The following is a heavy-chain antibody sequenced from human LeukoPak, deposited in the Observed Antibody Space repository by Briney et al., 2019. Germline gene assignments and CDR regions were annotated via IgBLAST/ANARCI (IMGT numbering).Heavy chain of an antibody. CDR3: AREVGNRMTLGGWFDP. J-gene: IGHJ5*02. Sequence: TGGSLRLSCAASGFTFSSYSMNWVRQAPGKGLEWVSYISSSSSTIYYADSVKGRFTISRDNAKNSLYLQMNSLRDEDTAMYYCAREVGNRMTLGGWFDPWGQGTLVTVSS. CDR1: GFTFSSYS. V-gene: IGHV3-48*02. CDR2: ISSSSSTI. D-gene: IGHD3-10*01.